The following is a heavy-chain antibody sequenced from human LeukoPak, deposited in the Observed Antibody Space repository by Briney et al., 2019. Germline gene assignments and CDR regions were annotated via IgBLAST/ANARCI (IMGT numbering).Heavy chain of an antibody. D-gene: IGHD6-19*01. V-gene: IGHV1-8*03. CDR3: ARIAVVSLFDY. CDR1: GYTFTSYD. Sequence: ASVKVSCKASGYTFTSYDINWVRQATGQGLEWMGWMNPNSGNTGYAQKFQGRVTITRNTSISTAYMELSRLRSDDTAVYYCARIAVVSLFDYWGQGTLVTVSS. J-gene: IGHJ4*02. CDR2: MNPNSGNT.